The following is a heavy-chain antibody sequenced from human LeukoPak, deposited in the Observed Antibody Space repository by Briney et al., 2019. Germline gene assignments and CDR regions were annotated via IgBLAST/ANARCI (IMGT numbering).Heavy chain of an antibody. CDR1: GFTLSSYD. CDR2: ISTAGDP. CDR3: AGQARPGSAEGAFDI. D-gene: IGHD2-2*01. J-gene: IGHJ3*02. Sequence: PGGSLRLSCTASGFTLSSYDMHWLRQDKGKGLEWVSAISTAGDPYYLGSVKGRFTISRENAKNSFYLQMNSLRAGDTAVYYCAGQARPGSAEGAFDIWGQGTMVTVSS. V-gene: IGHV3-13*05.